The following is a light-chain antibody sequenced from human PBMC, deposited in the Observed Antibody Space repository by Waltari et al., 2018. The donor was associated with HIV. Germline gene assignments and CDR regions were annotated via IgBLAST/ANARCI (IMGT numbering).Light chain of an antibody. CDR3: QQYNNWPPT. V-gene: IGKV3-15*01. Sequence: EIVMTQSPATLSVSPGERDTLSCRASQSVSSNLAWYQQNPGQAPRLLISGASTRATGIPARFSGSGSGTEFTLTISSLQSEDFAVYYCQQYNNWPPTFGGGTKVEIK. CDR1: QSVSSN. CDR2: GAS. J-gene: IGKJ4*01.